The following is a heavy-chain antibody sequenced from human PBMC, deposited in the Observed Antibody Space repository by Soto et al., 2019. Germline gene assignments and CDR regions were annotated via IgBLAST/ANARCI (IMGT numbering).Heavy chain of an antibody. CDR2: ISGSGGST. V-gene: IGHV3-23*01. CDR3: AKVLGTVSRPAKNMDISMVTDY. J-gene: IGHJ4*02. D-gene: IGHD5-18*01. Sequence: EVQLLESGGGLVQPGGSLRLSCAASGFTFSSYAMSWVRQAPGKGLEWVSAISGSGGSTYYADSVKGRFTISRDNSKNTLYLQMDSLRAEDTAVYYCAKVLGTVSRPAKNMDISMVTDYWGQGTLVTVSA. CDR1: GFTFSSYA.